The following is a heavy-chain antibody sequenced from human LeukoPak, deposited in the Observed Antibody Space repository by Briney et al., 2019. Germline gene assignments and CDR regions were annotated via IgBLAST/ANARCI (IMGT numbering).Heavy chain of an antibody. CDR1: GGSISSSSYY. J-gene: IGHJ4*02. V-gene: IGHV4-39*01. Sequence: SETLSLTCTVSGGSISSSSYYWGWIRQPPGKGLEWIGSIYYSGSTYYNPSLKSRVTISVDTSKNQFSLKLSSVTAADTAVYYCARGPYSGYEFDYWGQGTLVTVSS. D-gene: IGHD5-12*01. CDR3: ARGPYSGYEFDY. CDR2: IYYSGST.